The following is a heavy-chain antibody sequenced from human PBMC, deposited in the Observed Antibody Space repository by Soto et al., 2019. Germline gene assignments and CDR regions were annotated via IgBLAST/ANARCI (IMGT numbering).Heavy chain of an antibody. V-gene: IGHV1-18*04. J-gene: IGHJ6*02. Sequence: QVQLLQSGVEVKKPGASVKVSCQASGFTFTNDGISWVRQAPGQGLEWMGWISAYDGHTNYAQKLQGRVTMTADTCTSTAYMELRTLTSDDTAVYFCATGYNSGWYNMDVWGQGTTVAVSS. CDR2: ISAYDGHT. D-gene: IGHD6-19*01. CDR3: ATGYNSGWYNMDV. CDR1: GFTFTNDG.